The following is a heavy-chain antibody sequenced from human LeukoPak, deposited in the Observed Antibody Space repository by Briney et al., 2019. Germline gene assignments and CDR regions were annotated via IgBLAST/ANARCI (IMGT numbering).Heavy chain of an antibody. V-gene: IGHV4-34*01. Sequence: PSETLSLTCAVSGGSFSGDYCSWIRQTPGKGLEWIGDINHRGITNYNPSLKSRVTMSGDAATDQFSLKLIAVTAADTAVYYCARHPQQLVTGNWFDPWGQGTLVTVSS. D-gene: IGHD6-13*01. CDR1: GGSFSGDY. CDR3: ARHPQQLVTGNWFDP. CDR2: INHRGIT. J-gene: IGHJ5*02.